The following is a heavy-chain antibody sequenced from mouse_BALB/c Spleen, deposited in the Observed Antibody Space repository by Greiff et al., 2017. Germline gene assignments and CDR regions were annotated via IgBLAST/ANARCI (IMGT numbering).Heavy chain of an antibody. J-gene: IGHJ4*01. CDR1: GYTFTSYY. Sequence: QVQLKQSGAELVKPGASVKLSCKASGYTFTSYYMYWVKQRPGQGLEWIGEINPSNGGTNFNEKFKSKATLTVDKSSSTAYMQLSSLTSEDSAVYYCTRRIYYDYEGYYAMDYWGQGTSGTVSS. V-gene: IGHV1S81*02. D-gene: IGHD2-4*01. CDR2: INPSNGGT. CDR3: TRRIYYDYEGYYAMDY.